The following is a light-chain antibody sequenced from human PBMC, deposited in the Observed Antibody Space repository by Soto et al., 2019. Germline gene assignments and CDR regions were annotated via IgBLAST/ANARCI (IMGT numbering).Light chain of an antibody. V-gene: IGLV1-44*01. CDR3: AAGEV. J-gene: IGLJ2*01. CDR1: SSNIGSNT. CDR2: SNN. Sequence: QAVVTQPPSASGTPGQRVTISCSGSSSNIGSNTVNWYQQLPGTAPKLLIYSNNQRPSGVPDRFSGSKSGTSASRAISGLQSEDEADYYCAAGEVFGGGTKLTVL.